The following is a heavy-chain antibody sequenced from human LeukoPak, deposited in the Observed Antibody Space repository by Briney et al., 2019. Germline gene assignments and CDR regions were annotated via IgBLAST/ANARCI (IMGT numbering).Heavy chain of an antibody. D-gene: IGHD2-15*01. CDR1: GGSISSYY. J-gene: IGHJ6*03. Sequence: SETLSLTCTVSGGSISSYYWSWIRQPPGKGLEWIGYIYYSGSTNYNPSLKSRVTISVDTSKNQFSLKLSSVTAADTAVYYCARAIAGTVDYYYYYYMDVWGKGTTVTISS. CDR3: ARAIAGTVDYYYYYYMDV. V-gene: IGHV4-59*01. CDR2: IYYSGST.